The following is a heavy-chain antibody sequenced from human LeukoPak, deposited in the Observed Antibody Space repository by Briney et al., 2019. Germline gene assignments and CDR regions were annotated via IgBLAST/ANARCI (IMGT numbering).Heavy chain of an antibody. Sequence: SETLSLTCAVYGGSFSGYYWSWIRQPPGKGLEWIGEINHSGSTNYNPSLKSRVTISVDTPKNQFSLKLSSVTAADTAVYYCAREGRRWLQQKAAFDIWGQGTMVTVSS. J-gene: IGHJ3*02. D-gene: IGHD4-17*01. CDR1: GGSFSGYY. CDR3: AREGRRWLQQKAAFDI. V-gene: IGHV4-34*01. CDR2: INHSGST.